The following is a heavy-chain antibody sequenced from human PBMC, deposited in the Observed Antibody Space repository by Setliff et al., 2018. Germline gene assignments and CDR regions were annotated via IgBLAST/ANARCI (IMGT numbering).Heavy chain of an antibody. CDR2: VHYSGDS. CDR1: GDSMSSYY. Sequence: SETLSLTCTVSGDSMSSYYWSWIRQSPGKGLEWIGYVHYSGDSNYNPSLKSRVTMSVDTSKDQFSLNLRSVTAADTAVYYCARQPSSGTIDSWGPGTLVTVSS. J-gene: IGHJ4*02. CDR3: ARQPSSGTIDS. D-gene: IGHD3-10*01. V-gene: IGHV4-59*01.